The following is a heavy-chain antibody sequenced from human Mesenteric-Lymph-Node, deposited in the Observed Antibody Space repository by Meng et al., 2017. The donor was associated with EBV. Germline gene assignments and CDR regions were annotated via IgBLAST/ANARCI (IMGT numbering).Heavy chain of an antibody. Sequence: PLLEAGGGLVQPWGSLRLSCAASGFPFSSYAMNWVRQAPGKGLEWVSAISHSGDSTYYADSVKGRFTISRDSSKNTLHLQMDSLRAEDTAIYYCAREGITVTPFDYWGQGALVTVSS. V-gene: IGHV3-23*01. CDR1: GFPFSSYA. D-gene: IGHD4-17*01. CDR2: ISHSGDST. J-gene: IGHJ4*02. CDR3: AREGITVTPFDY.